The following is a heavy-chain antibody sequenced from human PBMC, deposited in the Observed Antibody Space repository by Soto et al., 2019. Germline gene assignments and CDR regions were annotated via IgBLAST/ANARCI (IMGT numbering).Heavy chain of an antibody. CDR2: INSDGSST. Sequence: PGGSLRLSCAASGFTFSSYWMHWVRQAPGKGLVWVSCINSDGSSTSYADSVKGRFTISRDNAKNTLYLQMNSLRAEDTAVYYCARVRVDFWSGYYSYYGMDVWGQGTTVTVSS. CDR1: GFTFSSYW. J-gene: IGHJ6*02. CDR3: ARVRVDFWSGYYSYYGMDV. V-gene: IGHV3-74*01. D-gene: IGHD3-3*01.